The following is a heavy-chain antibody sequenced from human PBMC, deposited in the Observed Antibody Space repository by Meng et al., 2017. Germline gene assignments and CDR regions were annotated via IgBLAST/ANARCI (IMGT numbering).Heavy chain of an antibody. CDR1: GFTFSSYA. J-gene: IGHJ5*02. V-gene: IGHV3-23*01. CDR3: VLNQGDIVVVVAATSWFDP. D-gene: IGHD2-15*01. Sequence: GGSLRLSCAASGFTFSSYAMSWVRQAPGKGLEWVSAISGSGGSTYYADSVKGRFTISRDNSKNTLYLQMNSLRAEDTALYYCVLNQGDIVVVVAATSWFDPWGQGTLVTVSS. CDR2: ISGSGGST.